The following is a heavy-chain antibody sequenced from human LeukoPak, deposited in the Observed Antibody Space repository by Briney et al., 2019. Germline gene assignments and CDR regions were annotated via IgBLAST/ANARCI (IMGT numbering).Heavy chain of an antibody. CDR3: ARVQRGYCSSTSCYYFDF. V-gene: IGHV3-21*01. J-gene: IGHJ4*02. CDR1: GFTFSTYS. D-gene: IGHD2-2*01. Sequence: VGSLRLSCAASGFTFSTYSMNWVRQAPGKGLEWVSSISISSSSIYYADSMKGRFTISRDNAKNSLYLQMNSLRAEDTAVYYCARVQRGYCSSTSCYYFDFWGQGTLVTVSS. CDR2: ISISSSSI.